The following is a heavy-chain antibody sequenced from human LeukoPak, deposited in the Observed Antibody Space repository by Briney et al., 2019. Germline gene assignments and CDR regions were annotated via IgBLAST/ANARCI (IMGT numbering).Heavy chain of an antibody. CDR3: AKDVIAAAGNNWFDP. CDR1: GFTFSSYA. V-gene: IGHV3-23*01. Sequence: GGSLRLSCAASGFTFSSYAMSWVRQAPGEGLEWVSAISGSGGSTYYADSVKGRFTISRDNSKNTLYLQMNSLRAEDTAVYYCAKDVIAAAGNNWFDPWGQGTLVTVSS. CDR2: ISGSGGST. D-gene: IGHD6-13*01. J-gene: IGHJ5*02.